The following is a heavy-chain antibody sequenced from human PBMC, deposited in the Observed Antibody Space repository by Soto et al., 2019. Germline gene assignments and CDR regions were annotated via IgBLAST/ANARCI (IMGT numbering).Heavy chain of an antibody. V-gene: IGHV4-59*01. CDR1: GGSISSYY. J-gene: IGHJ6*02. Sequence: SETLSLTCTVSGGSISSYYWSWIRQPPGKGLEWIGYIYYSGSTNYNPSLKSRVTISVDTSKNQFSLKLSSVTAADTAVYYCARVVRDIVVVPAATYGGYYYYGMDVWGQGTTVTVSS. D-gene: IGHD2-2*01. CDR3: ARVVRDIVVVPAATYGGYYYYGMDV. CDR2: IYYSGST.